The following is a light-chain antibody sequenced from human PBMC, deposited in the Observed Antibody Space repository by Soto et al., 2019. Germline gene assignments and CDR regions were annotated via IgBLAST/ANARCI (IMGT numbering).Light chain of an antibody. V-gene: IGLV2-14*03. Sequence: QSVLTQPASVSGSPGQSITISCTGTSSDVGGYNYVSWYQHHPGKAPKLMICDVSNRPSGVSNRFSGSKSGNTASLTISGLQPEDEADYYCSSYTTSNTRQIVLGTGTKLTVL. CDR1: SSDVGGYNY. CDR3: SSYTTSNTRQIV. J-gene: IGLJ1*01. CDR2: DVS.